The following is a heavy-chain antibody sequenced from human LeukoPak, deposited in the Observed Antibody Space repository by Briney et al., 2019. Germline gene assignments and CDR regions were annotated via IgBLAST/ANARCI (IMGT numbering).Heavy chain of an antibody. CDR3: ARVGAHCSSTSCYIWWFDP. CDR2: INPSGGST. V-gene: IGHV1-46*01. Sequence: ASVKVSCKASGYTFTSYYMHWVRQAPGQGLEWMGIINPSGGSTSYAQKFQGRVTMTRDTSTSTVYMELSSLRSEDTAVYYCARVGAHCSSTSCYIWWFDPWGQGTLVTVSS. CDR1: GYTFTSYY. J-gene: IGHJ5*02. D-gene: IGHD2-2*02.